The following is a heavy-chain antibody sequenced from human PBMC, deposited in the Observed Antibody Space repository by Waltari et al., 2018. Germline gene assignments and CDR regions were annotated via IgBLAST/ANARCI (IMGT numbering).Heavy chain of an antibody. J-gene: IGHJ4*02. V-gene: IGHV4-39*01. CDR3: ARQGDYETSAFDY. CDR1: GGSISSSSYY. Sequence: QLQLQESGPGLVKPSETLSLTCTVSGGSISSSSYYWGWIRQPPGKGLEWIGSIYYSGSTYYNPSLKSRVTISVDTSKNQFSLKLSSVTAADTAVYYCARQGDYETSAFDYWGQGTLVTVSS. CDR2: IYYSGST. D-gene: IGHD4-17*01.